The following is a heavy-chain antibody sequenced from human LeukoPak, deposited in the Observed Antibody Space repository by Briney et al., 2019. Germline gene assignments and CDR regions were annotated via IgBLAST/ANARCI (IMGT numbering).Heavy chain of an antibody. CDR1: GYTFTSYY. Sequence: ASVKVSCKASGYTFTSYYMHWVRQAPGQGLEWMGIINPSGGSTSYAQKFQGRVTMTRDTATSTVYMELSSLRSEDTAVYYCARPTTVTKTGHAFYIRGQGTMVTVSS. V-gene: IGHV1-46*03. D-gene: IGHD4-17*01. CDR2: INPSGGST. J-gene: IGHJ3*02. CDR3: ARPTTVTKTGHAFYI.